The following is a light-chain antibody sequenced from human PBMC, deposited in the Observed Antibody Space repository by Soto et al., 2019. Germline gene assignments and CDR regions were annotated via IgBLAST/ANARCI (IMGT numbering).Light chain of an antibody. CDR3: CSNAGSSTWV. CDR2: EAS. V-gene: IGLV2-23*01. J-gene: IGLJ1*01. Sequence: QSALTQPASVSGSPGQSITISCTGTTSDIGSYNLVSWYQQHPGKVPKIIIYEASKRPSGAHYRFSGSKSGNTASLTISGLQAEDESDYYCCSNAGSSTWVFGTGTKLTVL. CDR1: TSDIGSYNL.